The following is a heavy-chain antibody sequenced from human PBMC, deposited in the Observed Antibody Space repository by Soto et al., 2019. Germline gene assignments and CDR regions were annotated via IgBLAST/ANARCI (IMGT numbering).Heavy chain of an antibody. CDR3: AKVGYCSSDACCHFDF. J-gene: IGHJ4*02. CDR1: GFTFSSYA. Sequence: EVRLLESGGGSVQPGGSLRLSCAASGFTFSSYAMSWVRQAPGKGLEWVPAISGSGGGATYYADSVKGRFTISRDNSKNTLYLQMNSLTPEDTAVYYCAKVGYCSSDACCHFDFWGQGTLVTVSS. CDR2: ISGSGGGAT. D-gene: IGHD2-2*01. V-gene: IGHV3-23*01.